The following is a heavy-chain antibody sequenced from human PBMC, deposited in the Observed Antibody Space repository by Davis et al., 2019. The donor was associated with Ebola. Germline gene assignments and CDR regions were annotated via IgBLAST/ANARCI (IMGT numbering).Heavy chain of an antibody. CDR3: ARDDYPGGFDY. CDR2: ISSSSSYI. D-gene: IGHD3-16*01. V-gene: IGHV3-21*01. J-gene: IGHJ4*02. CDR1: GFTFSSYS. Sequence: GESLKISCAASGFTFSSYSMNWVRQAPGKGLECVSSISSSSSYIYYADSVKGRFTISRDNSKNTLYLQMNSLRAEDTAVYYCARDDYPGGFDYWGQGTLVTVSS.